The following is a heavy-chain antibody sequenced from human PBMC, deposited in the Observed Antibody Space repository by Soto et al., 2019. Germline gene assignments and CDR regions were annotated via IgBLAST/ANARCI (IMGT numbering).Heavy chain of an antibody. CDR1: GYPFTTYY. J-gene: IGHJ4*02. V-gene: IGHV1-2*02. Sequence: HVQLVQSGPEVKKPGASVRVSCMVSGYPFTTYYIHWVRQAPGQGLEWMGWIDPRSGGTVYEQKFQGRFTMTRDTSISTVYMDLSGLTSDDTALYYCATDDYGIFPYWGQGSLVTVSS. CDR3: ATDDYGIFPY. D-gene: IGHD3-10*01. CDR2: IDPRSGGT.